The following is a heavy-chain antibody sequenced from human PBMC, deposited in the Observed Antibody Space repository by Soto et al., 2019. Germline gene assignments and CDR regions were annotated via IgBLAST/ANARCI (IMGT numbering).Heavy chain of an antibody. D-gene: IGHD3-22*01. Sequence: QVQLQESGPGLVKPSQTLSLTCTVSGASISSGDYYWTWIRQPPGKGLEWIGSIYYTGNTYYNPSLKSRVTISVDTSNNQFSLKLSSVTAADTAVYYCARASYESSTYYLDYWGKGTLVTVSS. CDR1: GASISSGDYY. V-gene: IGHV4-30-4*01. J-gene: IGHJ4*02. CDR3: ARASYESSTYYLDY. CDR2: IYYTGNT.